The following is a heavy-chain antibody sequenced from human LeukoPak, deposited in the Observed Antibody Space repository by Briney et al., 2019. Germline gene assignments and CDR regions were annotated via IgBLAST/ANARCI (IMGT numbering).Heavy chain of an antibody. CDR3: AADLTGTGTKGDYYYYYGMDV. CDR1: GFTFTSSA. J-gene: IGHJ6*02. Sequence: SVKVSCKASGFTFTSSAMQWVRQARGQRLEWIGWIVVGSGNTNYAQKFQERVTITRDMSTSTAYMELSSLRSEDTAVYYCAADLTGTGTKGDYYYYYGMDVWGQETTVTVSS. D-gene: IGHD1/OR15-1a*01. V-gene: IGHV1-58*02. CDR2: IVVGSGNT.